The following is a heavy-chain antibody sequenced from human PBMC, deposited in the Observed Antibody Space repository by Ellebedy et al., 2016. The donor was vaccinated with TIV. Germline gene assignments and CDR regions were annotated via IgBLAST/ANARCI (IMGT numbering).Heavy chain of an antibody. CDR2: SYYIGTT. CDR1: GGSVSSGSHY. Sequence: SETLSLTCTVSGGSVSSGSHYWNWIRQPPGKGLEWIGYSYYIGTTSYNPSLKSRVTISEDTSKNQFSLRLTSVTAADTAVYYCAGGSYTPYGMDVWGRGTTVIVSS. J-gene: IGHJ6*02. CDR3: AGGSYTPYGMDV. V-gene: IGHV4-61*01. D-gene: IGHD3-10*01.